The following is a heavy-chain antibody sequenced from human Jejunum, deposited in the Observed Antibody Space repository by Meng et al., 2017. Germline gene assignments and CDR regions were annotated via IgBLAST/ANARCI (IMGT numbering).Heavy chain of an antibody. Sequence: GGSLRLSCAASGFTFSSYWMNWVRQAPAKGLEWVANIKQDGSEKYYVDSVKGRFTISRDNAKNSLYLQMNSLRAEDTAVYYCASSFGSGSYRVAYFNFWGRGSPV. D-gene: IGHD3-10*01. V-gene: IGHV3-7*01. CDR3: ASSFGSGSYRVAYFNF. J-gene: IGHJ4*01. CDR2: IKQDGSEK. CDR1: GFTFSSYW.